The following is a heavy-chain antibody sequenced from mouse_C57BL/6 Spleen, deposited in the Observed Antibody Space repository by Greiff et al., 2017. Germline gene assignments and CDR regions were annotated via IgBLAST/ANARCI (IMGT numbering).Heavy chain of an antibody. D-gene: IGHD3-3*01. CDR3: ARRAYYFDY. CDR2: ISSGSSTI. V-gene: IGHV5-17*01. Sequence: EVKLVESGGGLVKPGGSLKLSCAASGFTFRDYGMHWVRQAPETGLEWVAYISSGSSTIYYADTVKGRFTISRDNAKNTLFLKRTSLSSEDTAMYYCARRAYYFDYWGQGTTLTVSS. J-gene: IGHJ2*01. CDR1: GFTFRDYG.